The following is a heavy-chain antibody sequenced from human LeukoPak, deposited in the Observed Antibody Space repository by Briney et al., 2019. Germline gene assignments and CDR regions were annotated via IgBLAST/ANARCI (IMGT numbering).Heavy chain of an antibody. V-gene: IGHV3-15*05. J-gene: IGHJ4*02. CDR2: IKGKIDGGTK. Sequence: GESLRLSCAASGLPFSNAWMSWVRQAPGKGLEWVGRIKGKIDGGTKDHAAPVKGRFTISRDDSKNTLYLQMNGLRAEDTAVYYCARARLTVAQLTDYWGQGTLVTVSS. D-gene: IGHD6-19*01. CDR3: ARARLTVAQLTDY. CDR1: GLPFSNAW.